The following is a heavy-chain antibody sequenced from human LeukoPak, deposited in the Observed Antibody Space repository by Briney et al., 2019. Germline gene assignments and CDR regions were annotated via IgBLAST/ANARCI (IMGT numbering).Heavy chain of an antibody. CDR3: AREQVGYYDSSGYYCYFDY. CDR1: GGSISSYY. V-gene: IGHV4-4*07. J-gene: IGHJ4*02. Sequence: SETLSLTCTVSGGSISSYYWTWIRQPAGKGLEWIGRMYTSGSTNYNPSLKSRVTMSVDTSKNQFSLKMSSVPAADTAVYYCAREQVGYYDSSGYYCYFDYWGQGTLVTVSS. D-gene: IGHD3-22*01. CDR2: MYTSGST.